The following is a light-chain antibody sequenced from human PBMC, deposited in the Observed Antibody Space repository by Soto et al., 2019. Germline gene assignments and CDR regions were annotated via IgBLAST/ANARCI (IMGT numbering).Light chain of an antibody. J-gene: IGLJ2*01. CDR3: QAWDTSTS. V-gene: IGLV3-1*01. Sequence: SYELTQPPLVSVSPGQTASITCSGDKLSNKYVCWYQQKPGQSPVLVMYQDFRRPSGIPERFSGSNSGNTATLTISGTQAMDEADYYCQAWDTSTSFGGGTKLTVL. CDR1: KLSNKY. CDR2: QDF.